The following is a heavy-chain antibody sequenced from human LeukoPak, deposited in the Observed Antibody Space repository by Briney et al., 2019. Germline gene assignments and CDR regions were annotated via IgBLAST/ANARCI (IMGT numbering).Heavy chain of an antibody. D-gene: IGHD6-19*01. J-gene: IGHJ4*02. CDR3: TTGAYSSGWLFDH. CDR1: GFTFSNAW. Sequence: PGGSLRLSCAASGFTFSNAWMNWVRQAPGKGLEWVGRIKSKTDGETTDYAAPVRGRFTISRDDSKTTLYLQMNSLKTEDTAIYYCTTGAYSSGWLFDHWGQGTLVTVST. CDR2: IKSKTDGETT. V-gene: IGHV3-15*01.